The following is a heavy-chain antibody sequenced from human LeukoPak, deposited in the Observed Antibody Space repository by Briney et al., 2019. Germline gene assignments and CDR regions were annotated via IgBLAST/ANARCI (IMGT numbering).Heavy chain of an antibody. J-gene: IGHJ3*02. CDR2: IYYSGST. Sequence: SETLSLTCTVSGGSISSGGYYWSWIRQPPGKGLEWIGYIYYSGSTNYNPSLKSRVTISVDTSKNQFSLKLSSVTAADTAVYYCARGPTSAFDIWGQGTMVTVSS. V-gene: IGHV4-61*08. D-gene: IGHD3-16*01. CDR3: ARGPTSAFDI. CDR1: GGSISSGGYY.